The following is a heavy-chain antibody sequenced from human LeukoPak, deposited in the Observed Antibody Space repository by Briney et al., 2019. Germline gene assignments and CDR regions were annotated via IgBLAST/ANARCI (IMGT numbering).Heavy chain of an antibody. J-gene: IGHJ4*02. D-gene: IGHD3-16*01. Sequence: PGGSLRLSCAAAGFTFSGYEMNWVRQAPGKGLGWVSFISISGTTIYYADSVKGRFTISRDNAKNSLYLQINSMRAEDTAVYYCARGGRGSPDYDFDYWGQGTLVTVSS. CDR2: ISISGTTI. V-gene: IGHV3-48*03. CDR3: ARGGRGSPDYDFDY. CDR1: GFTFSGYE.